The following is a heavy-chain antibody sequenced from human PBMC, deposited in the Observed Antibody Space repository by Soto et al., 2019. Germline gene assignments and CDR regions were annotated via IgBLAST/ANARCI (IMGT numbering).Heavy chain of an antibody. CDR1: GFSLSTSGVG. CDR2: IYWDGDK. Sequence: QITLKESGPPLVKPTQTLTLTCTFSGFSLSTSGVGVAWIRQPPGKALEWLALIYWDGDKRYRPSQESRLTIAKEPSTTLAVLTMTNKDSVDTATYYQEYLACSRGRCYCFSDSGMDFWGQGTLVTVSS. V-gene: IGHV2-5*02. J-gene: IGHJ6*02. D-gene: IGHD2-15*01. CDR3: EYLACSRGRCYCFSDSGMDF.